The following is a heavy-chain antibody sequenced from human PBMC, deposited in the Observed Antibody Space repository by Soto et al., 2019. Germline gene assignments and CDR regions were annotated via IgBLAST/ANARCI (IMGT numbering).Heavy chain of an antibody. CDR2: IYPGDSDT. Sequence: PGESLKISCKGSEYRFSSYWIAWVRQMPGKGLEWMGIIYPGDSDTRYSPSSQGQVTFSVDKSNNTAYLQWSSLKASDTAMYYCARQGSNGAYYYYGMNVWGQGTAVTVSS. CDR3: ARQGSNGAYYYYGMNV. CDR1: EYRFSSYW. D-gene: IGHD2-8*01. V-gene: IGHV5-51*01. J-gene: IGHJ6*02.